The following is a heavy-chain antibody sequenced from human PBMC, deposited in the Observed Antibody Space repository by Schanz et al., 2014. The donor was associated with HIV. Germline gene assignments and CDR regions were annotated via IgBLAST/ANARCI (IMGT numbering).Heavy chain of an antibody. Sequence: QLQLVQSGAEVKKPGASVRVSCEASGYDFGYLDINWVQQAPGQGLEWMGWMNPNRGNAGFAQTCQGRVTLTRDTSITTAYMELTSLRPEDTAVYYCARRRGWGSYRYFPYGLDVWGQGTTVTVSS. D-gene: IGHD3-16*02. CDR2: MNPNRGNA. CDR3: ARRRGWGSYRYFPYGLDV. CDR1: GYDFGYLD. V-gene: IGHV1-8*01. J-gene: IGHJ6*02.